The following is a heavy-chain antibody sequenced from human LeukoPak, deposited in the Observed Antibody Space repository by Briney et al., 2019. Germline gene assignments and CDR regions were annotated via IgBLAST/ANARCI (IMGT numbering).Heavy chain of an antibody. J-gene: IGHJ3*02. Sequence: ASVKVSCKVSGYTLTELSMHWVRQAPRKGLEWMGGFDPEDGETIYAQKFQGRVTMTEDTSTDTAYMELSSLRSEDTAVYYCATGILWFGELKDAFDIWGQGTMVTVSS. CDR2: FDPEDGET. CDR1: GYTLTELS. D-gene: IGHD3-10*01. CDR3: ATGILWFGELKDAFDI. V-gene: IGHV1-24*01.